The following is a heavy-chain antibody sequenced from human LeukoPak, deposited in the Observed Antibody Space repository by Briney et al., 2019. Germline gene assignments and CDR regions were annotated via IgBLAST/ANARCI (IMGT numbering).Heavy chain of an antibody. J-gene: IGHJ6*03. CDR3: ARGPLIVVVPAAPTDYYYYYYMDV. CDR1: GGTFSSYA. CDR2: IIPIFGTA. Sequence: ASVKVSCKAPGGTFSSYAISWVRQAPGQGLEWMGGIIPIFGTANYAQKFQGRVTITTDESTCTAYMELSSLRSEDAAVYYCARGPLIVVVPAAPTDYYYYYYMDVWGKGTTVTVSS. V-gene: IGHV1-69*05. D-gene: IGHD2-2*01.